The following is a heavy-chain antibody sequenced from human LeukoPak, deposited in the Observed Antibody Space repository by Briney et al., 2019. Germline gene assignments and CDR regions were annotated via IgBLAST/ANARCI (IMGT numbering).Heavy chain of an antibody. Sequence: PGRSLRLSCAASGFTFSNYGMGCVRQAPGRGLGWVSAISDSGSTYYEASVKGRVTISRDNSKNTLYLQMNSLTAADTAVYYCAKRVPCSCSSVYFDSWGQGTLVTVSS. J-gene: IGHJ4*02. CDR2: ISDSGST. V-gene: IGHV3-23*01. CDR3: AKRVPCSCSSVYFDS. CDR1: GFTFSNYG. D-gene: IGHD6-6*01.